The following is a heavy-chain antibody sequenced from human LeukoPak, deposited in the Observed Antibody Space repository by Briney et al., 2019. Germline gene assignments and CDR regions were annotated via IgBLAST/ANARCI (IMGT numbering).Heavy chain of an antibody. CDR2: IYYTGST. J-gene: IGHJ4*02. CDR1: GGSISSHY. D-gene: IGHD3-9*01. V-gene: IGHV4-59*11. Sequence: PSETLSLTCTVSGGSISSHYWSWIRRPPGKGLEWIGYIYYTGSTNYNPSLKSRVTISVDTSKNQFSLKLSSVTAADTAVYYCARDLTGYYSWDYWGQGTLVTVSS. CDR3: ARDLTGYYSWDY.